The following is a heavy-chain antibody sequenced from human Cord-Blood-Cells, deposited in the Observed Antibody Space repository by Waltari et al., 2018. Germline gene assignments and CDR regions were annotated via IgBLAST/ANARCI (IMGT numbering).Heavy chain of an antibody. Sequence: QVQLVQSGAEVKKPGSSVKVSCKASGGTFSSYAISWVRQAPGQGLEWMGGIIPSFGTANYAQKFQGRVTITADESTSTAYMELSSLRSEDTAVYYCARLANYDFWSGHNWFDPWGQGTLVTVSS. CDR2: IIPSFGTA. CDR3: ARLANYDFWSGHNWFDP. D-gene: IGHD3-3*01. CDR1: GGTFSSYA. J-gene: IGHJ5*02. V-gene: IGHV1-69*01.